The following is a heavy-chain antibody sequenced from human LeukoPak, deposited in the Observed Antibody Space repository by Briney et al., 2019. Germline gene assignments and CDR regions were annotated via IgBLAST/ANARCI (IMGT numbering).Heavy chain of an antibody. Sequence: PSETLSLTCTVSGGSISRSSYYWGWIRQPPGKGLEWIGSIYYSGSTYYNPSLKSRVTISVDTSKNQFSLKLTSVTAADTAVYYCASLSTVTTSSYFFDYWGQGTLVTVSS. CDR1: GGSISRSSYY. D-gene: IGHD4-17*01. J-gene: IGHJ4*02. CDR3: ASLSTVTTSSYFFDY. CDR2: IYYSGST. V-gene: IGHV4-39*01.